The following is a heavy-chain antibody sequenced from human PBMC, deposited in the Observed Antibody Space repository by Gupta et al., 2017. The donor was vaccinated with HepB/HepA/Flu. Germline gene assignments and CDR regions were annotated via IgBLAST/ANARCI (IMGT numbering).Heavy chain of an antibody. CDR2: IRSKAYGGTT. Sequence: EVQLVESGGGLVQPGRSLRLSCTASGFTFGDYAMSWVRQAPGKGLEWVGFIRSKAYGGTTEYAASVKGRFTISRDDSKSIAYLQMNSLKTEDTAVYYCTSEGFGIAVAAWGQGTLVTVSS. V-gene: IGHV3-49*04. CDR1: GFTFGDYA. J-gene: IGHJ5*02. D-gene: IGHD6-19*01. CDR3: TSEGFGIAVAA.